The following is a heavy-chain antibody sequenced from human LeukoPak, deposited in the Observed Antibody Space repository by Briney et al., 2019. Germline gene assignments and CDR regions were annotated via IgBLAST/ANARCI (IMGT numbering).Heavy chain of an antibody. Sequence: PSETLSLTCAVYGGSFSGYYWSWIRQPPGKGLEWIGEINHSGSTNYNPSLKSRVTISVDTSKNQFSLKLSSVTAADTAVYYCARLRGLLWAAIDYWGQGTLVTVSS. V-gene: IGHV4-34*01. J-gene: IGHJ4*02. D-gene: IGHD3-10*01. CDR3: ARLRGLLWAAIDY. CDR1: GGSFSGYY. CDR2: INHSGST.